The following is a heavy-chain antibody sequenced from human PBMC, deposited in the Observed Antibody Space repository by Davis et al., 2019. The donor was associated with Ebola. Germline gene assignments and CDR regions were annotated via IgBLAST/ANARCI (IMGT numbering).Heavy chain of an antibody. Sequence: ASVKVSCKASGYTFTGYYMHWVRQAPGQGLEWMGWINPNSGGTNYAQKFQGRVTMTRDTSISTAYMELSRLRSDDTAVYYCAREVVPAAILYYYYGMDVWGQGTTVTVSS. J-gene: IGHJ6*02. D-gene: IGHD2-2*01. CDR2: INPNSGGT. CDR1: GYTFTGYY. V-gene: IGHV1-2*02. CDR3: AREVVPAAILYYYYGMDV.